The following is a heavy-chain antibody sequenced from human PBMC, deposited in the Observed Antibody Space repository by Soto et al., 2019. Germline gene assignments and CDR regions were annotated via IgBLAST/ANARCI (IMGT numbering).Heavy chain of an antibody. D-gene: IGHD3-22*01. CDR2: ISSSGSTI. Sequence: GGSLRLSCAASGFTFSDYYMSWIRQAPGKGLEWVSYISSSGSTIYYADSVKGRFTISRDNAKNSLYLQMNSLRAKDTAVYYCARDPPFGGDSSGYYMGIGYWGQGTLVTVSS. CDR1: GFTFSDYY. J-gene: IGHJ4*02. V-gene: IGHV3-11*01. CDR3: ARDPPFGGDSSGYYMGIGY.